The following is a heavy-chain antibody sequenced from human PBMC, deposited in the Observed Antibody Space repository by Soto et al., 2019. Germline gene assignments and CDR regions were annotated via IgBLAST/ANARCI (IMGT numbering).Heavy chain of an antibody. CDR1: GFTFSSYG. V-gene: IGHV3-33*01. CDR2: IWYDGSNK. Sequence: QVQLVESGGGVVQPGRSLRLSCTASGFTFSSYGMHWVRQAPGKGLEWVAVIWYDGSNKYYADSVKGRFTSSRDNSKNTLYLQMHSLRAEDTAVYYCAREYCSGGSCYMAPPYYYYYYGMDVWGQGTTVTVSS. CDR3: AREYCSGGSCYMAPPYYYYYYGMDV. J-gene: IGHJ6*02. D-gene: IGHD2-15*01.